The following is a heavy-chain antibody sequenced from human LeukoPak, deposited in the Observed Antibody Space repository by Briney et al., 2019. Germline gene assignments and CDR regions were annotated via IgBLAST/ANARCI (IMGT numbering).Heavy chain of an antibody. V-gene: IGHV3-43*02. CDR1: GFSFRDFS. D-gene: IGHD1-14*01. CDR3: AKGNNSLSYNFNY. Sequence: GGSLRLSCAASGFSFRDFSMHWVRQVPGKGLEWVSLISGDGGVTHYADSWRGRFTISRDNDKSSLFLQMNSLRVEDTAFYYCAKGNNSLSYNFNYWLQGTLVNVS. CDR2: ISGDGGVT. J-gene: IGHJ4*02.